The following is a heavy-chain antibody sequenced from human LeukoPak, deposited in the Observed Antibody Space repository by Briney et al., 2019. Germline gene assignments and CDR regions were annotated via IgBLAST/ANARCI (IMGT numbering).Heavy chain of an antibody. J-gene: IGHJ3*02. V-gene: IGHV4-34*01. CDR3: ARCYDSSGYYSNSDAFDI. CDR1: GFTFSSYA. CDR2: INHSGST. Sequence: PGGSLRLSCAASGFTFSSYAMSWIRQPPGKGLEWIGEINHSGSTNYNPSLKSRVTISVDTSKNQFSLKLSSVTAADTAVYYCARCYDSSGYYSNSDAFDIWGQGTMVTVSS. D-gene: IGHD3-22*01.